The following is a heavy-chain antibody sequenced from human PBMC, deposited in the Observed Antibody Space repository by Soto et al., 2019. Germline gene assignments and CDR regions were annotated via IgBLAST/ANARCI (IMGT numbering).Heavy chain of an antibody. CDR3: ARTLTYCSSNSCYNFYDNMDV. CDR2: IYIGGST. CDR1: GFTVSSNY. J-gene: IGHJ6*03. V-gene: IGHV3-66*01. D-gene: IGHD2-2*02. Sequence: EVQRVESGGGLVQPGGSLRLSCAASGFTVSSNYMTWVRQAPGKGLEWVSLIYIGGSTYYADSVKGRFTVSRDNSKNTLYLQMNNLRAEDTAVYYCARTLTYCSSNSCYNFYDNMDVWGKGTTITVSS.